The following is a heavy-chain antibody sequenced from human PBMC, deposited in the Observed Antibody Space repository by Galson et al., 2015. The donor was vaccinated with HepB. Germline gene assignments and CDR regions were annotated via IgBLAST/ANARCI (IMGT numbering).Heavy chain of an antibody. J-gene: IGHJ5*02. CDR1: GGSVSSGSYY. V-gene: IGHV4-61*01. Sequence: ETLSLTCTVSGGSVSSGSYYWSWIRQPPGKGLEWIGYIHYSGSTNYNPSLKSRVTISVDTSKNQLSLKLSSVTAADTAVYYCARENPSGWFDPWGQGTLVTVSS. CDR2: IHYSGST. CDR3: ARENPSGWFDP.